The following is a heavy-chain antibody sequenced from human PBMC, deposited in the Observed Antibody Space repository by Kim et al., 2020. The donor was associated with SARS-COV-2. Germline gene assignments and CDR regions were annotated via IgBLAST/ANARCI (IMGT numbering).Heavy chain of an antibody. CDR3: ARGGDGFDY. Sequence: GTANYAQKFQGRVTITADESTSTAYMELSSLRSEDTAVYYCARGGDGFDYWGQGTLVTVSS. J-gene: IGHJ4*02. D-gene: IGHD2-21*01. CDR2: GTA. V-gene: IGHV1-69*01.